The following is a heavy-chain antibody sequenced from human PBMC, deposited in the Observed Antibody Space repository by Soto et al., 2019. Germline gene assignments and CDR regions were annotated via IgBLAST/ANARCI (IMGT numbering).Heavy chain of an antibody. CDR3: ARGPRGSGYYYYGMDV. CDR2: ISAYNGNT. D-gene: IGHD2-15*01. Sequence: VKVSCKASGCAVTSYGTSWVRQAPGQGLEWMGWISAYNGNTNYAQKLQGRVTMTTDTSTSTAYMELRSLRSDDTAVYYCARGPRGSGYYYYGMDVWGQGTTVTVSS. CDR1: GCAVTSYG. J-gene: IGHJ6*02. V-gene: IGHV1-18*01.